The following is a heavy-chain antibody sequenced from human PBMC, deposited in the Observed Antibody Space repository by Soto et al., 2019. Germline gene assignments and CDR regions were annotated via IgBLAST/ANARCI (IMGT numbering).Heavy chain of an antibody. CDR2: IFWDDDK. CDR1: GFSLSTSGRG. D-gene: IGHD3-3*01. J-gene: IGHJ4*02. V-gene: IGHV2-5*02. CDR3: VHSRRLGQQSGGNYYFWVS. Sequence: SGPTLVNRTHTLTLTCTFSGFSLSTSGRGVGWIRQSPGKALEWLALIFWDDDKRHSPSLKSRVTITKDTSRKQVALTMDNMGGGGRGRAYCVHSRRLGQQSGGNYYFWVSGGQGTMFTVSP.